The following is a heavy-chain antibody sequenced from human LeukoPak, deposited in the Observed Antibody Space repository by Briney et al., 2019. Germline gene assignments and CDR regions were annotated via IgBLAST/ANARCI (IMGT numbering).Heavy chain of an antibody. CDR3: TTARYYYGSEGGY. CDR1: GFTFSNAW. V-gene: IGHV3-15*01. D-gene: IGHD3-10*01. J-gene: IGHJ4*02. CDR2: IKSKTGGGTT. Sequence: GGSLRLPCAASGFTFSNAWMSWVRQAPGKGLEWVGRIKSKTGGGTTDYAAPVKGRFTISRDDSKNTLYLQMNSLKTEDTAVYYCTTARYYYGSEGGYWGQGTLVTVSS.